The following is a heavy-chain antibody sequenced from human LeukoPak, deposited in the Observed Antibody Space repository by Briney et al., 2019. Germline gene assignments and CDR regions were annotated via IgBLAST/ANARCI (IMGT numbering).Heavy chain of an antibody. CDR1: GYTFTSYD. Sequence: ASVKVSCKASGYTFTSYDINWVRQATGQGLEWMGWMNPNSGNTGYAQKFQGRVTMTRNTSISTAYMEPSSLRSEDTAVYYCARGQSFYSSGWYFYYYYGMDVWGQGTTVTVSS. CDR2: MNPNSGNT. J-gene: IGHJ6*02. D-gene: IGHD6-19*01. CDR3: ARGQSFYSSGWYFYYYYGMDV. V-gene: IGHV1-8*01.